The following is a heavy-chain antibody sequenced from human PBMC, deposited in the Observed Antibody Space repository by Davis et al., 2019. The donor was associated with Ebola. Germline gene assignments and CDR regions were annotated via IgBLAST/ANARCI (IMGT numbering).Heavy chain of an antibody. V-gene: IGHV1-3*01. CDR3: ARDAARYVADWYFDL. CDR2: INAGNGNP. Sequence: ASVKVSCKASGYTFTSYAMHWVRQAPGQRLEWMGWINAGNGNPKYSQKFQGRVTITRDTSASTAYMELSSLRSEDTAVYYCARDAARYVADWYFDLWGRGTLVTVSS. J-gene: IGHJ2*01. D-gene: IGHD1-1*01. CDR1: GYTFTSYA.